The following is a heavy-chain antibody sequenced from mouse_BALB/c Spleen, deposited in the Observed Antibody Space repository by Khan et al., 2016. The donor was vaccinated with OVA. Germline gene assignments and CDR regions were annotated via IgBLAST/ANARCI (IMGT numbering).Heavy chain of an antibody. CDR3: ARVGYNGTMDF. Sequence: QIQLVQSGPELKKPGETVQISCKASGFTFTNYGMNWVRQAPGKGLKWMGWINTYTGEPTFTDDFKGRFAFSLETSASTAYLQISSLKNEDTATYFGARVGYNGTMDFWGQGTSVTVSS. D-gene: IGHD2-14*01. V-gene: IGHV9-3-1*01. CDR1: GFTFTNYG. CDR2: INTYTGEP. J-gene: IGHJ4*01.